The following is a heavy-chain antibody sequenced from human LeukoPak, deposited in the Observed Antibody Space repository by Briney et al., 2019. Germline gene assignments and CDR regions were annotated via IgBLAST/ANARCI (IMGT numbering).Heavy chain of an antibody. Sequence: SETLSLTCTVSGGSISSYYWTWIRQPPGKGLEWIGHIYYSGSTNYSPSLKSRVTISVDTSKNQFSLKLSSVTAADTAVYYCARLSSLANIAARGRTWLDPWGQGSLVTVSS. CDR1: GGSISSYY. J-gene: IGHJ5*02. CDR2: IYYSGST. CDR3: ARLSSLANIAARGRTWLDP. D-gene: IGHD6-6*01. V-gene: IGHV4-59*01.